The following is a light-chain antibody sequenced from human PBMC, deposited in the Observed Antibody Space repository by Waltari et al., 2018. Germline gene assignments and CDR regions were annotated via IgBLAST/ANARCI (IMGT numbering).Light chain of an antibody. V-gene: IGLV1-40*01. CDR2: RDD. Sequence: QSVLTQPPSVSGAPGQSVTISRTGSSSNIGAGSDVPWYQQIPGSAPKVLLYRDDNRPAGVPGRFSGSKSGTSASLSVTGLHVEDEADYFCQSYDRDLNAVLFGGGTKLTVL. CDR3: QSYDRDLNAVL. J-gene: IGLJ2*01. CDR1: SSNIGAGSD.